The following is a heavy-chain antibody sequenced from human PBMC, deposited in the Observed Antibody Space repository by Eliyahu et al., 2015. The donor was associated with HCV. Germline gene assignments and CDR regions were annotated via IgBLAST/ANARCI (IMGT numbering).Heavy chain of an antibody. CDR2: TYYRSKWYN. J-gene: IGHJ4*02. D-gene: IGHD1-26*01. V-gene: IGHV6-1*01. CDR1: GDXXXSXSAA. Sequence: QVQLQQSGPGLVKPSQTLSLTCSISGDXXXSXSAAWNWIRQSPSRGLEWLGRTYYRSKWYNDYAESVKSRITINPDTSKNQFSLQLNSVTPEDTAVYYCARGGGNYYYFDYWGQGTLVTVSS. CDR3: ARGGGNYYYFDY.